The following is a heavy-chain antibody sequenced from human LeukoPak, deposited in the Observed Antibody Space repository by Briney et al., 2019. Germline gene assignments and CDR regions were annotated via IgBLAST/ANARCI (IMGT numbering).Heavy chain of an antibody. V-gene: IGHV3-21*01. J-gene: IGHJ4*02. CDR2: ISSSGSYI. Sequence: GGSLRLSCAASGFTFSSYSMNWVRQAPGKGLEWVSSISSSGSYIYYADSVKGRSTISRDNAKNSLYLQMNSLRAEDTAVYYCARDGSSWYYFDYWGQGTLVTVSS. D-gene: IGHD6-13*01. CDR3: ARDGSSWYYFDY. CDR1: GFTFSSYS.